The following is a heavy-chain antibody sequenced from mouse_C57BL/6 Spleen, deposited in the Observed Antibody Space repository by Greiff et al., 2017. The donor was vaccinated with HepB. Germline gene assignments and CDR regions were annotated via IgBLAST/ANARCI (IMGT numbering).Heavy chain of an antibody. CDR3: ALNTTVVATDY. J-gene: IGHJ2*01. CDR1: GYTFTSYW. V-gene: IGHV1-64*01. D-gene: IGHD1-1*01. CDR2: IHPNSGST. Sequence: QVQLQQSGAELVKPGASVKLSCKASGYTFTSYWMHWVKQRPGQGLEWIGMIHPNSGSTNYNEKFKSKATLTVDKSSSTAYMQLSSLTSEDSAVYYCALNTTVVATDYWGQGTTLTVSS.